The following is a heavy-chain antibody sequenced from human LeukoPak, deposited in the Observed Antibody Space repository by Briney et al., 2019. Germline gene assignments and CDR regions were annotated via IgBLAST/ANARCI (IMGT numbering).Heavy chain of an antibody. CDR2: INPSVGTS. D-gene: IGHD3-3*01. CDR1: GSAFTTYY. Sequence: ASVKVSCKATGSAFTTYYIHWVRQAPGQGLEWLGIINPSVGTSNYAQTFQGRVAMTRDTSTSTVYIELSSLRSEDTAVYYCARDRSGYDVFDYWGQGTPVTVSS. CDR3: ARDRSGYDVFDY. V-gene: IGHV1-46*01. J-gene: IGHJ4*02.